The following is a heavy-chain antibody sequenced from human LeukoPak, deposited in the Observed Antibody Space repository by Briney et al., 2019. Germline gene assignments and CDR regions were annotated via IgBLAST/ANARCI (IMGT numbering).Heavy chain of an antibody. CDR2: INPNSGGT. CDR3: ARGIRQLPPNYYYHGMDV. V-gene: IGHV1-2*02. Sequence: ASVKVSCKASGYTFTGYYMHWVRQAPGQGLEWMGWINPNSGGTNYAQKFQGRVTMTRDTSISTAYMELSRLRSDDTAVYYCARGIRQLPPNYYYHGMDVWGQGTTVTVSS. J-gene: IGHJ6*02. D-gene: IGHD6-6*01. CDR1: GYTFTGYY.